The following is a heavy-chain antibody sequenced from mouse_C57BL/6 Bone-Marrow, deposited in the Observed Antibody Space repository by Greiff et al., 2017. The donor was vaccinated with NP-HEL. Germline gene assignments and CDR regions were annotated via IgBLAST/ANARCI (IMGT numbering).Heavy chain of an antibody. V-gene: IGHV1-26*01. CDR1: GYTFTDYY. D-gene: IGHD2-4*01. CDR2: INPNNGGT. Sequence: EVQLQQSGPELVKPGASVKISCKASGYTFTDYYVNWVKQSHGKSLEWIGDINPNNGGTSYNQKFKGKATLTVDKSSSPAYMELRSLTSEDSAVYYCARATYYDYDGAMDYWGQGTSVTVSS. CDR3: ARATYYDYDGAMDY. J-gene: IGHJ4*01.